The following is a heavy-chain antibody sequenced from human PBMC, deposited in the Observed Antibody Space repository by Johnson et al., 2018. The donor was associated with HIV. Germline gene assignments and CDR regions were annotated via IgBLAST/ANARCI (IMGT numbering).Heavy chain of an antibody. Sequence: QVQLVESGGGVVQPGGSLRLSCAASGFTFSSYAMHWVRQAPGKGLEWVAVISYDGNNKYYADSEKGRFTISRDNSKNTLYLQMNSLRAEDTAVYYCARVGVDYYDRGATYQNAFDIWGQGTMVTVSS. CDR1: GFTFSSYA. CDR3: ARVGVDYYDRGATYQNAFDI. V-gene: IGHV3-30-3*01. J-gene: IGHJ3*02. D-gene: IGHD3-22*01. CDR2: ISYDGNNK.